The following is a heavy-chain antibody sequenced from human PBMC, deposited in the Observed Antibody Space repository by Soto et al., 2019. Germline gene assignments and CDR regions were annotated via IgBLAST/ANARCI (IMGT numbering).Heavy chain of an antibody. Sequence: QVQLVQSGAEVKKPGSSVKVSCKASGGTFSSYAISWVRQAPGQGLEWMGGIIPIFGTANYAQKFQGRVTITADESTSTAYMELSSLRSEDTAVYCCAREREYCSSTSCQFPLDYWGQGTLVTVSS. V-gene: IGHV1-69*01. CDR1: GGTFSSYA. CDR3: AREREYCSSTSCQFPLDY. J-gene: IGHJ4*02. CDR2: IIPIFGTA. D-gene: IGHD2-2*01.